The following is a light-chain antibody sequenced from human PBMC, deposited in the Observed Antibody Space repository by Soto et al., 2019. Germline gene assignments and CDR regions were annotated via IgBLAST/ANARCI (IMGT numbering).Light chain of an antibody. J-gene: IGKJ2*01. V-gene: IGKV3-15*01. CDR2: GAS. CDR3: QQYNNWPPYT. CDR1: QSVSSN. Sequence: EIVMTQSPATLSVSPLERSTLSRRASQSVSSNLAWYQQKPGQAPRLLIYGASTRATGIPARFSGSGSGTEFTLTISSLQSEDFAVYYCQQYNNWPPYTFGQGTKLEIK.